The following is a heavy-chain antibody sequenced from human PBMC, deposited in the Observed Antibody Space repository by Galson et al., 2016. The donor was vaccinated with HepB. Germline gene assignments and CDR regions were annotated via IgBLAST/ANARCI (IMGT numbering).Heavy chain of an antibody. Sequence: SETLSLTCTASGGSVSSGSYCCNWIRQSPGKGLEWIGYIYYSGRTNYNPSLKSRVTMSVDTSKNQFSLNVTSVTAADTAVYYCARNITAAGYAMDVWGQGTTVTVSS. V-gene: IGHV4-61*01. CDR1: GGSVSSGSYC. J-gene: IGHJ6*02. CDR3: ARNITAAGYAMDV. CDR2: IYYSGRT. D-gene: IGHD1-14*01.